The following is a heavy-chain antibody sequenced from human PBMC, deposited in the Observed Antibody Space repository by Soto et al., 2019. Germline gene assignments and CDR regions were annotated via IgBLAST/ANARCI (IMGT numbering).Heavy chain of an antibody. Sequence: ASVKVSCKVSGYTLTELSMHWVRQAPGKGLEWMGGFDPEDGETIYAQKFQGRVTMTEDTSTDTAYMELSSLRSEDTAVYYCAPALDSPRLFDYWGQGTLVTVSS. CDR3: APALDSPRLFDY. V-gene: IGHV1-24*01. D-gene: IGHD2-15*01. CDR1: GYTLTELS. J-gene: IGHJ4*02. CDR2: FDPEDGET.